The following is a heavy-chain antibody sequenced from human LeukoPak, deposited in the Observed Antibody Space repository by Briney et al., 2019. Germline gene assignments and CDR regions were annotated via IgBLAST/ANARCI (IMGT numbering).Heavy chain of an antibody. CDR1: GGSISSGGYY. CDR3: ALGIAGRFDP. D-gene: IGHD6-13*01. V-gene: IGHV4-31*03. CDR2: IYYSGST. Sequence: SETLSLTCTVSGGSISSGGYYWSWIRQHPGKGLEWIGYIYYSGSTYYNPSLKSRVTISVDTSKNQFSLKLSSVTAADTAVYYCALGIAGRFDPWGQGTLVTVSS. J-gene: IGHJ5*02.